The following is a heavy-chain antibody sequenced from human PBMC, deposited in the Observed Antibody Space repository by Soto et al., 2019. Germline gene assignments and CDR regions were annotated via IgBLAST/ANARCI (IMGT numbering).Heavy chain of an antibody. J-gene: IGHJ6*02. CDR3: ARIAATGRGWDV. V-gene: IGHV3-7*01. CDR2: IKQDGSEE. CDR1: GFTFSSYW. D-gene: IGHD6-13*01. Sequence: EVQLVESGGGLVQPVGSLRLSCVDSGFTFSSYWMSWVRQAPVKGLEWVGNIKQDGSEENYVDSLKGRFTISRDNAKNSMYLQMNRLRAEDTAVYYCARIAATGRGWDVWGQGTTVVVSS.